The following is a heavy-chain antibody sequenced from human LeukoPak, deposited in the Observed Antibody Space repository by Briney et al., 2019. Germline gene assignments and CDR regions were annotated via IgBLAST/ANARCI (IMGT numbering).Heavy chain of an antibody. J-gene: IGHJ3*02. CDR2: ISAYNGNT. V-gene: IGHV1-18*01. D-gene: IGHD4-17*01. CDR3: ARVPPAGPAVTTSAFDI. CDR1: GYIFPSYG. Sequence: AASVKVSCKASGYIFPSYGITWVRQAPGQGLEWMGWISAYNGNTNYAQKLQGRVTMTTDTSTSTAYMELRSLRSDDTAVYYCARVPPAGPAVTTSAFDIWGQGTMVTVSS.